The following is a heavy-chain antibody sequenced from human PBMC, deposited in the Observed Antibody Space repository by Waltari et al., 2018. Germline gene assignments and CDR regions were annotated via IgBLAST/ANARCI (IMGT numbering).Heavy chain of an antibody. CDR1: GFPFSSYC. CDR2: IWYDGSNK. V-gene: IGHV3-33*01. Sequence: QVQLVESGGGVVKPGGSLRLSCAASGFPFSSYCMPWCRQAPGKGLEWVAVIWYDGSNKYYADSVKGRFTISRDNSKNTLYLQMNSLRAEDTAVYYCARGRGGSPLHDYWGQGTLVTVSS. D-gene: IGHD1-26*01. J-gene: IGHJ4*02. CDR3: ARGRGGSPLHDY.